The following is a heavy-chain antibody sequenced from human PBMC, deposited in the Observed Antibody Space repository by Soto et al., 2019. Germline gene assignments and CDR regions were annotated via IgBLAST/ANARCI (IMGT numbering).Heavy chain of an antibody. CDR2: IKSKPDGGAT. J-gene: IGHJ4*02. V-gene: IGHV3-15*01. CDR3: TTESPYGDFLLYF. D-gene: IGHD4-17*01. Sequence: EVQLVESGGGLVKPGGSLRLSCAGSGFTFSISWMSWVRQAPGKGLEWVGRIKSKPDGGATDYAAPVKGRFSISREDSRNTRYLQLNSLKTEDTDVYYCTTESPYGDFLLYFWGQGPPVTVSS. CDR1: GFTFSISW.